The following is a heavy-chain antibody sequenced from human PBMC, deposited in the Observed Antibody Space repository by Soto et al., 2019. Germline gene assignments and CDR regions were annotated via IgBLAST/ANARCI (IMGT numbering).Heavy chain of an antibody. D-gene: IGHD2-8*02. CDR2: ILVGGST. CDR1: GFICSSYD. J-gene: IGHJ3*02. V-gene: IGHV3-23*01. Sequence: GGSLRLSCAVSGFICSSYDMSWVRQAPGKGLEWVSTILVGGSTHYEDSVKGRFTISRDTSKNTVYLQMNSLTAGDTAMYYCAKATATGGGAFEICGQGTMVTVSS. CDR3: AKATATGGGAFEI.